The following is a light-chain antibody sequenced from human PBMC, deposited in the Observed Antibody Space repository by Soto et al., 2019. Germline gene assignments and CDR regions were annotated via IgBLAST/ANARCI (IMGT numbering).Light chain of an antibody. CDR3: ASYTTGRIRV. CDR2: DVS. Sequence: QSVLTQPASVSASPGQSITISCTGTSSDIGAYNSVSWYQQHPGEAPQLIIYDVSYRPSGISSRCSGSKSGNTASLTVSGLQADDDADYYCASYTTGRIRVFGGGTKLTVL. V-gene: IGLV2-14*03. CDR1: SSDIGAYNS. J-gene: IGLJ2*01.